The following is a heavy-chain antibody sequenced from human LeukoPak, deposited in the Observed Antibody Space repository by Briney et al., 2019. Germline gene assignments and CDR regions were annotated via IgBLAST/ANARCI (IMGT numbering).Heavy chain of an antibody. V-gene: IGHV4-59*08. D-gene: IGHD6-19*01. J-gene: IGHJ4*02. CDR1: GGSISSYY. CDR3: ARSDDSSGWYPGGSISY. Sequence: SETLSLTCTVSGGSISSYYWSWIRQPPGKGLEWIGYISYSGNTNYNPSLKSRVTISVDTSKNQFSLKLSSVTAADTAVYYCARSDDSSGWYPGGSISYWGQGTLVTVSS. CDR2: ISYSGNT.